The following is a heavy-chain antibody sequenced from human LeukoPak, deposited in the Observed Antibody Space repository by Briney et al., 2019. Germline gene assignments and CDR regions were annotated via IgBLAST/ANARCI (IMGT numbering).Heavy chain of an antibody. Sequence: ASVKVSCKASGFTFTNYAMQWVRQAPGHRPEWMGWINAGNGHTSYSQRFQGRVTITRDTSASTVYMELSSLRFEDTAVYYCARGIWSGHYHFDSWGQGNPGHRLL. CDR2: INAGNGHT. CDR1: GFTFTNYA. V-gene: IGHV1-3*01. J-gene: IGHJ4*02. D-gene: IGHD3-3*01. CDR3: ARGIWSGHYHFDS.